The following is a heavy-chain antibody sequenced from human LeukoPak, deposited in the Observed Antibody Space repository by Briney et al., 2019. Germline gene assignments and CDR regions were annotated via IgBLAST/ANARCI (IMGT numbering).Heavy chain of an antibody. CDR1: GFTLGDYL. Sequence: GGSLRLSCTASGFTLGDYLMSWFRQAPGKGLEWIGFISGGTTEYAASVKGRFTISRDDSTSIAYLQMNSLTTEDTAVYYCSRGSGWLSVYWGQGTLVTVSS. D-gene: IGHD6-19*01. CDR3: SRGSGWLSVY. CDR2: ISGGTT. V-gene: IGHV3-49*03. J-gene: IGHJ4*02.